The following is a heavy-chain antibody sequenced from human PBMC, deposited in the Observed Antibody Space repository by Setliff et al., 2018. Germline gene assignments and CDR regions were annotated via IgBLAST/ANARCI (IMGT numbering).Heavy chain of an antibody. CDR1: GGSVGNSFYY. CDR3: ARHAPGAIDY. Sequence: SETLSLTCTVSGGSVGNSFYYWNWIRQPPGKGLEWIGYFYFHGRTTYNPSLKSRATISQVTSKKHFSLTLTTMTAADTAVYYCARHAPGAIDYWGQGALVTVSS. V-gene: IGHV4-61*03. CDR2: FYFHGRT. J-gene: IGHJ4*02.